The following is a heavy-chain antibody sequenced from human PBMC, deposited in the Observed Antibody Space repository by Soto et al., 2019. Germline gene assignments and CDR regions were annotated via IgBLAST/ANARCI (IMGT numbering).Heavy chain of an antibody. CDR1: GFSLSSNGVG. CDR2: IYWDDDK. D-gene: IGHD6-13*01. V-gene: IGHV2-5*02. J-gene: IGHJ5*01. Sequence: SGPTLVNPTQTLTLTCSFSGFSLSSNGVGVGWIRQAPGKALEWLAFIYWDDDKRYSPSLKGRLSIIKDTSINQVFLIMTTVDPVDSATYYCAHRSPYRGSWNSGWFDSWGQGILVTVSS. CDR3: AHRSPYRGSWNSGWFDS.